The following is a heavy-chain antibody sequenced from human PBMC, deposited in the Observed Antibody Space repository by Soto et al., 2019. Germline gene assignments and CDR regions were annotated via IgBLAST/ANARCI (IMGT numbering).Heavy chain of an antibody. CDR2: IYYSGST. Sequence: SETLSLTCTVSGGSISSYYWSWIRQPPGKGLEWIGYIYYSGSTNYNPSLKSRVTISVDTSMNQFSLKLSSVTAADTAVYYCARGSEWLVLDDWGQGTLVTVSS. J-gene: IGHJ4*02. CDR1: GGSISSYY. D-gene: IGHD6-19*01. V-gene: IGHV4-59*01. CDR3: ARGSEWLVLDD.